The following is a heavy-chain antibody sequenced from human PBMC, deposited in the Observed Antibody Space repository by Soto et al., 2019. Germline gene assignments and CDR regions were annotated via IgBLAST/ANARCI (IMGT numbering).Heavy chain of an antibody. CDR3: VRTVAVAGTNVPDYFDH. CDR2: SHQSGIT. D-gene: IGHD6-19*01. V-gene: IGHV4-38-2*01. CDR1: GYAISNGYY. Sequence: ASETLSLTCAVSGYAISNGYYWGWVRQPPGKGLEGIGDSHQSGITHHSPSLKGRVITSMLTSKNQFSLDLISVTAADTAVYYCVRTVAVAGTNVPDYFDHWGQGIQVTVSS. J-gene: IGHJ4*02.